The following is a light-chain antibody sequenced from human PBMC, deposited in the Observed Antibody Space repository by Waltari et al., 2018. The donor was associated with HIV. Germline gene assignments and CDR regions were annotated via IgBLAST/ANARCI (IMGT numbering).Light chain of an antibody. CDR1: SSDVGGYNY. V-gene: IGLV2-14*01. CDR2: EVS. J-gene: IGLJ2*01. Sequence: QSALPQPASVSGSPGPSLTISCTGTSSDVGGYNYVSWYQHHPGKAPKLMIYEVSNRPSGVSNRFSGSKSGNTASLTISGLQAEDEADYYCSSYTSSSTLVFGGGTKLTVL. CDR3: SSYTSSSTLV.